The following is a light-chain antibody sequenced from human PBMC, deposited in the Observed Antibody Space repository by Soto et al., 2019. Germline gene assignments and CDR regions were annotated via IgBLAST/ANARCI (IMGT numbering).Light chain of an antibody. CDR1: QNINNW. V-gene: IGKV1-5*01. J-gene: IGKJ1*01. Sequence: GDRVTITCRASQNINNWIAWYQQKPGKAPKFLIYDASTLESGVPSRFSGCGFGTEFSLTISSLQPDDFGSYYCQHMRTFGQGTKVDIK. CDR3: QHMRT. CDR2: DAS.